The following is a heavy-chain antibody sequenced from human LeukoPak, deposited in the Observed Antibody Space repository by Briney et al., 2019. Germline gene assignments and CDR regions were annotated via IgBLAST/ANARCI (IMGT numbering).Heavy chain of an antibody. CDR2: ITGSSSK. V-gene: IGHV3-48*01. CDR1: GFTFSSYN. D-gene: IGHD4-17*01. J-gene: IGHJ6*03. Sequence: GGSLRLSCAASGFTFSSYNMNWVRQAPGKGLEWVSQITGSSSKYYADSVRGRFTISRDNAENSLYLQMNSLRAEDTAVYYCAKGVGDLNYYYYYMDVWGKGTTVTVSS. CDR3: AKGVGDLNYYYYYMDV.